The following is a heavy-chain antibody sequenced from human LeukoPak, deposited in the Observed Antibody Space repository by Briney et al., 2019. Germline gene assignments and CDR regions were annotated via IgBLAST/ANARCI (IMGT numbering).Heavy chain of an antibody. CDR2: IYYSGST. Sequence: PSETLSLTCTVSGGSISSYYWSWIRQPPGKGLEWIGYIYYSGSTNYNPSLKSRVTISVDTSKNQFSLKLTSVTAADTAVYYCARDLDGYNNWFVPWGQGTLVTVSS. CDR1: GGSISSYY. CDR3: ARDLDGYNNWFVP. D-gene: IGHD5-24*01. V-gene: IGHV4-59*12. J-gene: IGHJ5*02.